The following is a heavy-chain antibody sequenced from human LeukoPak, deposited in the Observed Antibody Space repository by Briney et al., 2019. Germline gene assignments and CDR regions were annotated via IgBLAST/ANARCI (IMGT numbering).Heavy chain of an antibody. CDR1: GFTFSSYG. CDR2: ISVSGGST. Sequence: GGPLRLSWPASGFTFSSYGRSWVRKAPGGGLEWVSTISVSGGSTYYAGSVKGRFTISRDNSKNTLYLQMNSLRAEDTAVYYCAKRFSLESKYYFDFWGQGTLVTVSS. D-gene: IGHD1-1*01. J-gene: IGHJ4*02. CDR3: AKRFSLESKYYFDF. V-gene: IGHV3-23*01.